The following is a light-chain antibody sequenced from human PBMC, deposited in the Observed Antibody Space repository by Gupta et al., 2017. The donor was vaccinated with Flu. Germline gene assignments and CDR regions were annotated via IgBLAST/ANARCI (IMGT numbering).Light chain of an antibody. CDR3: QQSYSTPRS. Sequence: TSSLSASVGDRVTITCRASQSISSYLNWYQQKPGKAPKLLIYAASSLQSGVPSRFSGSGSGTDFTLTISSLQPEDFATYYCQQSYSTPRSFGQGTKLEIK. V-gene: IGKV1-39*01. CDR2: AAS. J-gene: IGKJ2*03. CDR1: QSISSY.